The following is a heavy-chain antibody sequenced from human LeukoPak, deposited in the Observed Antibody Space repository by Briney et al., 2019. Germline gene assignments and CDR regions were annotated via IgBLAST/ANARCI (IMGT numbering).Heavy chain of an antibody. J-gene: IGHJ4*02. CDR2: ISYDGSNK. Sequence: GGSLRLSCAASGFTFSSYGMHWVRQAPGKGLEWVAVISYDGSNKYYADSVKGRFTISRGNSKNTLYLQMNSLRAEDTAVYYCAKDSPYREIAVAGPGYWGQGTLVTVSS. V-gene: IGHV3-30*18. D-gene: IGHD6-19*01. CDR3: AKDSPYREIAVAGPGY. CDR1: GFTFSSYG.